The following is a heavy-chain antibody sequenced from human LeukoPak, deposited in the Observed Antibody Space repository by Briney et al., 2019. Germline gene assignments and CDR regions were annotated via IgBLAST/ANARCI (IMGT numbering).Heavy chain of an antibody. CDR2: INSGGNYK. CDR3: ARGHYDVLASSYKWTPDY. J-gene: IGHJ4*02. D-gene: IGHD3-9*01. V-gene: IGHV3-21*01. CDR1: GFTFNTFN. Sequence: PGGSLRLSCAPSGFTFNTFNMNWFRQAPGKGLEWVSSINSGGNYKYYADSVKGRFTTSRDNAKNSLSLQLISLRVEDTAIYYCARGHYDVLASSYKWTPDYWGQGTLVTVSS.